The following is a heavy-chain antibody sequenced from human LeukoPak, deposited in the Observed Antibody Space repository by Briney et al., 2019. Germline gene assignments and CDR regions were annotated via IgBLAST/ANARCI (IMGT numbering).Heavy chain of an antibody. CDR3: AREKCSGGSCRRNWFDP. CDR1: GFTFSDYY. CDR2: ISSSGSTI. D-gene: IGHD2-15*01. V-gene: IGHV3-11*01. J-gene: IGHJ5*02. Sequence: GGSLRLPCAASGFTFSDYYMSWIRQAPGKGLEWVSYISSSGSTIYYADSVKGRFTISRDNAKNSLYLQMNSLRAEDTAVYYCAREKCSGGSCRRNWFDPWGQGTLVTVSS.